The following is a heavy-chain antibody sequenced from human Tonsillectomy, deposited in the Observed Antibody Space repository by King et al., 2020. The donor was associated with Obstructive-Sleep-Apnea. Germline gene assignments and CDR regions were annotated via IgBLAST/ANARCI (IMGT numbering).Heavy chain of an antibody. Sequence: VQLQESGPGLVKPSETLSLTCTVSGGSISSYYWSWIRQPPGKGLEWIGYIYYSGSTNYNPSLKSRVTISVDTSKNQFSLKLSSVTAADTAVYYCARGLVTMVRGVIIKGKTFDYWGQGTLVTVSS. CDR2: IYYSGST. CDR1: GGSISSYY. CDR3: ARGLVTMVRGVIIKGKTFDY. V-gene: IGHV4-59*01. J-gene: IGHJ4*02. D-gene: IGHD3-10*01.